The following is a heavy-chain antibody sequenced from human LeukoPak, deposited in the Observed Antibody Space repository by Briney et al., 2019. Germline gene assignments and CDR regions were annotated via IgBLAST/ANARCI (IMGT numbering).Heavy chain of an antibody. V-gene: IGHV4-59*12. CDR3: ARDDDILTGYYGTDV. Sequence: PSETLSLTCTVSGGSIRSYYWSWIRQPLEKGLEWIGYIYYSGSTKYNPSLKSRATISVDTSKNQFSLKLNSVTAADTAVYYCARDDDILTGYYGTDVWGQGTTVTVSS. CDR1: GGSIRSYY. D-gene: IGHD3-9*01. CDR2: IYYSGST. J-gene: IGHJ6*02.